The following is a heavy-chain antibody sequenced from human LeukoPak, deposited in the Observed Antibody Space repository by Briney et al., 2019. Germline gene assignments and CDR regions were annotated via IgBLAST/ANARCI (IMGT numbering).Heavy chain of an antibody. J-gene: IGHJ4*02. D-gene: IGHD4-23*01. CDR2: IHYSGST. CDR1: GGSISSSSYY. Sequence: PSETLSLTCTVSGGSISSSSYYWAWVRQPPGKGLEWIGSIHYSGSTYYNPSLKSRVTISIDTSKNQFSLKLSSVTAADTAVYYCARVDYGGNSAIYYFDYWGQGTLVTVSS. CDR3: ARVDYGGNSAIYYFDY. V-gene: IGHV4-39*07.